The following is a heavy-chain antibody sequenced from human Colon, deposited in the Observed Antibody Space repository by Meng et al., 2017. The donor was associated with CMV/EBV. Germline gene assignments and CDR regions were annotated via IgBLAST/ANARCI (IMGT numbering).Heavy chain of an antibody. CDR1: GFSFTGAW. D-gene: IGHD7-27*01. Sequence: EVQVVESGGGLVKPGESLRLSCEVSGFSFTGAWLNWVRQAPGQGLEWVGQIKSNAYGAATDYGAPVKGRFTISRDDSRNMIFLQMNSLRAEDTATYYCTTNPGAWGDYWGQGTLVTVSS. CDR2: IKSNAYGAAT. CDR3: TTNPGAWGDY. J-gene: IGHJ4*02. V-gene: IGHV3-15*07.